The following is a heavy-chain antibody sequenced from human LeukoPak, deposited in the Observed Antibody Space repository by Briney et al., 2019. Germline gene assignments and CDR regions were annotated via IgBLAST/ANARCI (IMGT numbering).Heavy chain of an antibody. D-gene: IGHD5-12*01. CDR3: ARGEPSSWLRLPTPFDY. CDR1: GFTFDDYG. J-gene: IGHJ4*02. V-gene: IGHV3-20*04. CDR2: INWNGGST. Sequence: GVSLRLSCAASGFTFDDYGMSWVRQAPGKGLEWVSGINWNGGSTGYADSVKGRFTISRDNAKNSLYLQMNSLRAEDTALYYCARGEPSSWLRLPTPFDYWGQGTLVTVSS.